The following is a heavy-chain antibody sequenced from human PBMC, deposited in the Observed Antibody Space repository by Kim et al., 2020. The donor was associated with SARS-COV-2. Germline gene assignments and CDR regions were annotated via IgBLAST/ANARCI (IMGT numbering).Heavy chain of an antibody. Sequence: SETLSLTCTVSGGSFSNYRYYWGWIRQPPGKGLEYIGSVYYTGTTYYNPSLKSRVTISLDPSKNQFSLCLTSMTATDTAVYYCAADSTIWGRMGRWGRGTLVTVSS. CDR2: VYYTGTT. J-gene: IGHJ4*02. D-gene: IGHD2-2*01. V-gene: IGHV4-39*01. CDR3: AADSTIWGRMGR. CDR1: GGSFSNYRYY.